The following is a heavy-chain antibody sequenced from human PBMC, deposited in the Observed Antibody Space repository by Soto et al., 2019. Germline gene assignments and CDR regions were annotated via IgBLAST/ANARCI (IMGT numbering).Heavy chain of an antibody. CDR1: GGSISSYY. CDR2: IYYSGST. D-gene: IGHD6-13*01. J-gene: IGHJ5*02. CDR3: ARELSSSWYGSWFDP. V-gene: IGHV4-59*01. Sequence: SETLSLTCTVSGGSISSYYWSWIRQPPGKGLEWIGYIYYSGSTNYNPSLKSRVTISVDTSKNQFSLKLSSVTAADTAVYYCARELSSSWYGSWFDPWGQGTLVTVSS.